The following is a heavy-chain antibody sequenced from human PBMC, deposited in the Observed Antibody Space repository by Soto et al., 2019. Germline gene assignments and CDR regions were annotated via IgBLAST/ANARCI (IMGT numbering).Heavy chain of an antibody. CDR1: GYTFTGHY. CDR2: INPNSGGT. V-gene: IGHV1-2*02. D-gene: IGHD6-13*01. Sequence: GASVKVSCKASGYTFTGHYLHWVRQAPGQGLEWMGWINPNSGGTNYAQKFQGRVTMTRDTSISTAYMELSRLRSDDTAVYYCVRRHVSATGIDWFDPWGQGTLVTVSS. CDR3: VRRHVSATGIDWFDP. J-gene: IGHJ5*02.